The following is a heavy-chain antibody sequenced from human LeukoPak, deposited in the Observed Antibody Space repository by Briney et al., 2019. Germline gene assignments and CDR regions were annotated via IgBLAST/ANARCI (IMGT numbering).Heavy chain of an antibody. V-gene: IGHV3-7*01. CDR1: GFTFNRCW. J-gene: IGHJ1*01. Sequence: PVGSLRLSCVVSGFTFNRCWMNWVRQAPGKGLEWVGHINPDGRDTYYVDSVKGRFTISRDNAPNSMYLQMNSLRVEDTAVYYCTSWGDTTAEYFQRWSQGTLVTVSS. D-gene: IGHD2-21*02. CDR3: TSWGDTTAEYFQR. CDR2: INPDGRDT.